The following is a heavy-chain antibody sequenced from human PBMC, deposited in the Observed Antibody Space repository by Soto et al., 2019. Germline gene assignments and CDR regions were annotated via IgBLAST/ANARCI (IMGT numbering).Heavy chain of an antibody. Sequence: EVQLLESGGGWLQPGGSLRLSCAASGFTFSSYAMNWVRQAPGEGLEWVSGITGSGAGSYYSDSVKGRFTISRDNSKNTLYLQMNSLRAEDTAVYYCAKAYSNSWPNDWFDPWGQGNLVTVSS. V-gene: IGHV3-23*01. D-gene: IGHD6-13*01. J-gene: IGHJ5*02. CDR1: GFTFSSYA. CDR3: AKAYSNSWPNDWFDP. CDR2: ITGSGAGS.